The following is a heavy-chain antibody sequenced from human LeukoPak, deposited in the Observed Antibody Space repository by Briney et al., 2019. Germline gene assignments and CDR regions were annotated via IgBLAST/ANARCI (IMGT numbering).Heavy chain of an antibody. CDR2: ISGSGGST. CDR1: GFTFSSYA. Sequence: GGSLRLSCAASGFTFSSYAMSWVRQAPGKGLEWVSAISGSGGSTYYADSVKGRFTISRDNSKNTLYLQMNSLRAEDTAVYYCAKCAGSYYYDSSDYYGDYWGQGTLVTVSS. CDR3: AKCAGSYYYDSSDYYGDY. V-gene: IGHV3-23*01. J-gene: IGHJ4*02. D-gene: IGHD3-22*01.